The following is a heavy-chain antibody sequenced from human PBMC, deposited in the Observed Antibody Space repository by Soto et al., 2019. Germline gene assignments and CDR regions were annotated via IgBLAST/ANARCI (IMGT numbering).Heavy chain of an antibody. CDR1: GGSMSSRY. D-gene: IGHD1-26*01. CDR3: ARDVGRFDF. V-gene: IGHV4-59*11. J-gene: IGHJ4*02. Sequence: KPSETLSLTCSVSGGSMSSRYWTWIRQPPGKGLEWLGYIYYNGKTNYSPSLKSRVSMSIDTSKNQFSLRLSSVTAADTAVYYCARDVGRFDFWGQGTLVTVSS. CDR2: IYYNGKT.